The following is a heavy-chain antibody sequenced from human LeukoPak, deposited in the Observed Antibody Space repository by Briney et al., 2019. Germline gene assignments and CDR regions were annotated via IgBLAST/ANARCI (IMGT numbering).Heavy chain of an antibody. Sequence: ASVKVSCKTSGYTFTSYGIGWVRQAPGQGLEWMGWLSVYNGHTNYAQKFQGVFTMTTDTSTGTAYMELRSLRSDDTAVYYCARLLLTEYKSGWYGHNFDYWAREPRSPSPQ. J-gene: IGHJ4*02. CDR2: LSVYNGHT. V-gene: IGHV1-18*01. CDR1: GYTFTSYG. CDR3: ARLLLTEYKSGWYGHNFDY. D-gene: IGHD6-13*01.